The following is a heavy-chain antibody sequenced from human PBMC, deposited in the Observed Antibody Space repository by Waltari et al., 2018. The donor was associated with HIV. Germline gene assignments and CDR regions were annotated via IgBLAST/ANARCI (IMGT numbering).Heavy chain of an antibody. Sequence: EVQLVQSGAEVKKPGESLKISCKCSGYSFSNYWIDWVRQMPGKGLGWMAIIYPDDSDTKVSPSCQGQVTISTDKSINTAYLHWSSLKASDTAMYYCARGAYDVSDNEGNFDHWGQGTLVTVSS. D-gene: IGHD5-12*01. V-gene: IGHV5-51*01. J-gene: IGHJ5*02. CDR2: IYPDDSDT. CDR1: GYSFSNYW. CDR3: ARGAYDVSDNEGNFDH.